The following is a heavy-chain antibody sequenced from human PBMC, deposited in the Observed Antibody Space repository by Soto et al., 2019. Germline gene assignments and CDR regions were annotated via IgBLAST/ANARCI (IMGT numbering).Heavy chain of an antibody. Sequence: QVQLVQSGPEVKKSGSSVKVSCKLSGGTFTSDTISWLRLAPGQGREWMGRIVPILGTGNYAQKFQGRGTITEDRSMNTGYMALRSLTSEDTAIYYCAREERSYNMGTFHLYYMDVWANGTTVTVSS. J-gene: IGHJ6*03. D-gene: IGHD3-10*01. V-gene: IGHV1-69*08. CDR2: IVPILGTG. CDR1: GGTFTSDT. CDR3: AREERSYNMGTFHLYYMDV.